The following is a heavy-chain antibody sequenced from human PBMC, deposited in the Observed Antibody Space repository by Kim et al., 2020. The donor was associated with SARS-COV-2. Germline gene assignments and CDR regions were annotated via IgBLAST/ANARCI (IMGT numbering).Heavy chain of an antibody. J-gene: IGHJ4*02. CDR1: GGSISSSSYY. CDR2: IYYSGST. D-gene: IGHD2-2*01. CDR3: ARHSRIVVVPAAILA. V-gene: IGHV4-39*01. Sequence: SETLSLTCTVSGGSISSSSYYWGWIRQPPGKGLEWIGSIYYSGSTYYNPSLKSRVTISVDTSKNQFSLKLSSVTAADTAAYYCARHSRIVVVPAAILAWGQGTLVTVSS.